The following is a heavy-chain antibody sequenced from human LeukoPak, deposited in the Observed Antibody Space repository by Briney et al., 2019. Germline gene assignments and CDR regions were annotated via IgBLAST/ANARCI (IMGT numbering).Heavy chain of an antibody. Sequence: ETGGSLRLSCAASGFSFSTYSMSWVRQAPGKGLEWVSSIRGGGQDTYYADSVKGRFTISRDDSKDTLSLQMNSLRVEDTAKYYCAKISWGGRVTFSWGQGTLVTVSS. CDR2: IRGGGQDT. CDR3: AKISWGGRVTFS. J-gene: IGHJ5*02. CDR1: GFSFSTYS. D-gene: IGHD3-16*01. V-gene: IGHV3-23*01.